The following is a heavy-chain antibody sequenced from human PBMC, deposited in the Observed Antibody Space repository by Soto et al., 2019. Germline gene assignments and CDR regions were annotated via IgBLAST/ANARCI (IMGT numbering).Heavy chain of an antibody. J-gene: IGHJ4*02. CDR2: ISGGGNT. V-gene: IGHV3-23*01. CDR1: GFTFSNYA. Sequence: PGGSLRLSCAASGFTFSNYAMTWVRRAPGKGLEWVSSISGGGNTYYADSVKGRFTISRDNSKSTLYLQMDSLRVEDTAVYYCAKGARSSSGSDAYKFDYSGQGTLVTVSS. D-gene: IGHD6-6*01. CDR3: AKGARSSSGSDAYKFDY.